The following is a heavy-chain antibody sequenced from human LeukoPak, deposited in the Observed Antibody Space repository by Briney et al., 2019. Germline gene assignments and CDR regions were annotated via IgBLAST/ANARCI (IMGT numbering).Heavy chain of an antibody. CDR2: FDPEDGET. Sequence: PSVKVSCKVSGYTLTELSMHWVRQAPGKGLEWMGGFDPEDGETIYAQKFQGRVTMTEDTSTDTAYMELSSLRSEDTAVHYCATDLNSSGYHGDYWGQGTLVTVSS. D-gene: IGHD3-22*01. V-gene: IGHV1-24*01. CDR3: ATDLNSSGYHGDY. CDR1: GYTLTELS. J-gene: IGHJ4*02.